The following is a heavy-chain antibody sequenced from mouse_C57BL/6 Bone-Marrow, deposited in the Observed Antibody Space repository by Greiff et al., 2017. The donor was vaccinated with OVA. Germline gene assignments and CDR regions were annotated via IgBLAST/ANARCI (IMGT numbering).Heavy chain of an antibody. Sequence: EVQGVESGPELVKPGDSVKISCKASGYSFTGYFMNWVMQSHGKSLEWIGRINPYNGDTFYNQKFKGKATLTVDKSSSTAHMELRSLTSEDSAVYYCARYRDYGHDYWGQGTTLTVSS. CDR1: GYSFTGYF. CDR3: ARYRDYGHDY. J-gene: IGHJ2*01. V-gene: IGHV1-20*01. D-gene: IGHD1-1*01. CDR2: INPYNGDT.